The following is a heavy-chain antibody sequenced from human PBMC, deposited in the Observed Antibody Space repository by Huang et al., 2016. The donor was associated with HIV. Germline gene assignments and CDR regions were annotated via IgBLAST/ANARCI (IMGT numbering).Heavy chain of an antibody. CDR3: ASADRGQLVFVDYYGMDV. CDR1: GYTSTTYG. J-gene: IGHJ6*02. Sequence: QVQLVQSGAEVKKPGASVRVSCKVSGYTSTTYGINWVRQAPGQGLEWMGWISAYNGGSNYAQKLQGRGTLTTDTSTNTAYMELRSLRSDDTAVYYCASADRGQLVFVDYYGMDVWGQGTTVTVSS. D-gene: IGHD6-6*01. CDR2: ISAYNGGS. V-gene: IGHV1-18*04.